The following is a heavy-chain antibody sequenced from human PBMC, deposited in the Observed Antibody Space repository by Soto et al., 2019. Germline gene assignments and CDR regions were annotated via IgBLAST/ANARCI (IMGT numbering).Heavy chain of an antibody. J-gene: IGHJ3*02. CDR2: MNPNSGNT. CDR1: GYTFTSYD. Sequence: ASVKVSCKASGYTFTSYDINWVRQATGQGLEWMGWMNPNSGNTGYAQKFRGRVTMTRNTSISTAYMELSSLRSEDTAVYYCARARKTRTWNAFDIWGQGTMVTVSS. D-gene: IGHD1-1*01. V-gene: IGHV1-8*01. CDR3: ARARKTRTWNAFDI.